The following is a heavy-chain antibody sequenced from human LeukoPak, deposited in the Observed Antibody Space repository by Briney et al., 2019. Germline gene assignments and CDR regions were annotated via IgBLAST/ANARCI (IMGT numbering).Heavy chain of an antibody. J-gene: IGHJ4*02. V-gene: IGHV3-30*04. Sequence: QPGRSLRLSCAASGFTFSSYAMHWVRQAPGKGLEWVAVISYDGSNKYYADSVKGRFTISRDNSKNTLYLQMNSLRAEDTAVYYCALKDYWGQGTLVTVSS. CDR1: GFTFSSYA. CDR3: ALKDY. CDR2: ISYDGSNK.